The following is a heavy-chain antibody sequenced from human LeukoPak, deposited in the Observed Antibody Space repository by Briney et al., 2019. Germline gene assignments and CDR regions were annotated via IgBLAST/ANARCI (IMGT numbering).Heavy chain of an antibody. CDR3: ARLYGSGPYYFDY. CDR2: IYYSGST. J-gene: IGHJ4*02. Sequence: SETLPLTCTVSGGSISSYYWSWIRQPPGKGLEWIGYIYYSGSTNYNPSLKSRVTISVDTSKNQFSLKLSSVTAADTAVYYCARLYGSGPYYFDYWGQGTLVTVSS. V-gene: IGHV4-59*01. D-gene: IGHD3-10*01. CDR1: GGSISSYY.